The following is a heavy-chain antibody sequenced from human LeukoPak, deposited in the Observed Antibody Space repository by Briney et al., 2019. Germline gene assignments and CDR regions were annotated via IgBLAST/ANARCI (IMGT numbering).Heavy chain of an antibody. J-gene: IGHJ5*02. CDR3: ARAAGKGNGYDFWFEH. Sequence: GGSLRLSCAASGFTFNSYDMHWVRQAPGKGLEWVAVISYDGGKQYYADSVKGRFTISRDNSKSTLYLQMNSLRAEDTAVYYCARAAGKGNGYDFWFEHWGQGTLVTVSS. CDR2: ISYDGGKQ. D-gene: IGHD3-3*01. V-gene: IGHV3-30*04. CDR1: GFTFNSYD.